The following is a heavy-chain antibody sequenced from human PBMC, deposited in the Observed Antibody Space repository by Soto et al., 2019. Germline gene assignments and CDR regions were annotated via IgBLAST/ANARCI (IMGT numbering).Heavy chain of an antibody. CDR3: ARLGAFYQSFDP. J-gene: IGHJ5*02. D-gene: IGHD2-2*01. CDR1: GCSFSPNY. CDR2: IYYGGTT. V-gene: IGHV4-59*08. Sequence: SVTLPLPCTFSGCSFSPNYWSLLRQPPGKGLEWVGYIYYGGTTSYNPSLKGRVAISLETSKSQFSLRLSSVTAADTAVYYCARLGAFYQSFDPWGTGTLVTVSS.